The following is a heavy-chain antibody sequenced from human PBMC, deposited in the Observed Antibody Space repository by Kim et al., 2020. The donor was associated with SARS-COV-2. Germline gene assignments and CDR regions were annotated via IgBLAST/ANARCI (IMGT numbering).Heavy chain of an antibody. CDR2: IWYDGSNK. J-gene: IGHJ4*02. CDR1: GFTFSSYG. V-gene: IGHV3-33*01. D-gene: IGHD3-22*01. Sequence: GGSLRLSCAASGFTFSSYGMHWVRQAPGKGLEWVAVIWYDGSNKYYADSVKGRFTISRDNSKNTLYLQMNSLRAGDTAIYYCAREGDRSGYDTGPGYWGQGTLVTVSS. CDR3: AREGDRSGYDTGPGY.